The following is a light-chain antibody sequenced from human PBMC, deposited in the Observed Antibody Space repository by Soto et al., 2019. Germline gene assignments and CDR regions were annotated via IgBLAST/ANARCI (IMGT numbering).Light chain of an antibody. CDR1: QSISSY. Sequence: DIQMTQSPSSLSASVGDRVTIPSRASQSISSYLNWYQQKPGKAPKLLIYAASSLQSGVPSRFSGSGSGTDFTLTISSLQPEDFATYYCQQSYSTPRTFGQGTKVDIK. V-gene: IGKV1-39*01. CDR2: AAS. J-gene: IGKJ1*01. CDR3: QQSYSTPRT.